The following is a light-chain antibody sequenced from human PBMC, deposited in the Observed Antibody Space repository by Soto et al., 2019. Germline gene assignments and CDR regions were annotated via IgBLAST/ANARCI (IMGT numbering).Light chain of an antibody. V-gene: IGKV1-12*01. CDR3: QQAHTFLT. CDR1: QDISTW. Sequence: DIQMTQSPSSVSASVGDRVTITCRASQDISTWLAWYQQKPGKAPQLLIYAASTLQSGVPPRFSGSASGTDFTLTITNLQPEDFATYFCQQAHTFLTFGGGNKVEIK. CDR2: AAS. J-gene: IGKJ4*01.